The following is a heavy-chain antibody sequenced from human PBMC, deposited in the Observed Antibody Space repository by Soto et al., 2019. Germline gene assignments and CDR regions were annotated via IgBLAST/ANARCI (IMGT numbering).Heavy chain of an antibody. Sequence: TLSLTRAVYGGTFHGYYWSWILQPPGKGLEWIGEINHSGSVNFNPTFKSRVSISLDTSKNQMSLQLSSVSAADTAVYYCAKGTHAFYDYSGTFYYSVTWGQGTLVTVSS. CDR1: GGTFHGYY. J-gene: IGHJ5*02. D-gene: IGHD3-10*01. CDR2: INHSGSV. CDR3: AKGTHAFYDYSGTFYYSVT. V-gene: IGHV4-34*01.